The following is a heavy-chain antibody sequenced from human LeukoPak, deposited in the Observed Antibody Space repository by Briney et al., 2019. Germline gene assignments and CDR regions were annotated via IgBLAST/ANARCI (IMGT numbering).Heavy chain of an antibody. Sequence: SETLSLTCAVYGGSFSGYYWSWIRQPPGKGLEWIGEINHSGSTNYNPSLKSRVTISVDTSKNQFSLKLSSVTAADTAVYYCATGGIAAALSWPYWGQGTLDTVSP. D-gene: IGHD6-13*01. CDR3: ATGGIAAALSWPY. CDR1: GGSFSGYY. V-gene: IGHV4-34*01. J-gene: IGHJ4*02. CDR2: INHSGST.